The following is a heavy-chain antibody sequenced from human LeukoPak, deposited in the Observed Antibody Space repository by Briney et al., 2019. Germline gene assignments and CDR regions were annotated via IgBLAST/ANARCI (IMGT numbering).Heavy chain of an antibody. Sequence: SETLSLTYTVSGGSISSYYWSWIRQPPGKGLEWIGYIYYSGSTNYNPSLKSRVTISVDTSKNQFSLKLSSVTAADTAVYYCARDRSIAARSWFDPWGQGTLVTVSS. D-gene: IGHD6-6*01. CDR3: ARDRSIAARSWFDP. CDR2: IYYSGST. V-gene: IGHV4-59*01. J-gene: IGHJ5*02. CDR1: GGSISSYY.